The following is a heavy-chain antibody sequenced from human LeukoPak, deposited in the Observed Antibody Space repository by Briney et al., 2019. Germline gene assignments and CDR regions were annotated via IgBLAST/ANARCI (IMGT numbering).Heavy chain of an antibody. CDR1: GGSISSGGYS. Sequence: SQTLSLTCAVSGGSISSGGYSWSWIRQPPGKGLEWIGYIYHSGSTYYNPSLKSRVTISVDTSKNQFSLKLSSVTAADTAVYYCARQGYTYYYDSSGYYPFDYWGQGTLVTVSS. CDR3: ARQGYTYYYDSSGYYPFDY. J-gene: IGHJ4*02. V-gene: IGHV4-30-2*03. CDR2: IYHSGST. D-gene: IGHD3-22*01.